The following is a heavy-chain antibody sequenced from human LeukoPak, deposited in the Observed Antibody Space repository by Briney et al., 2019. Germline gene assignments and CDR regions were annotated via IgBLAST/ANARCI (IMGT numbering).Heavy chain of an antibody. Sequence: SETLSLTCTVSGGSISSSSYYWGWIRQPPGKGLEWIGSIYYSGSTYYNPSLKSRVTISVDTSKNQFSLKLSSVTAADTAVYYCARDKDYYDSSGYYLPPSRFDYWGQGTLVTVSS. V-gene: IGHV4-39*07. D-gene: IGHD3-22*01. J-gene: IGHJ4*02. CDR1: GGSISSSSYY. CDR3: ARDKDYYDSSGYYLPPSRFDY. CDR2: IYYSGST.